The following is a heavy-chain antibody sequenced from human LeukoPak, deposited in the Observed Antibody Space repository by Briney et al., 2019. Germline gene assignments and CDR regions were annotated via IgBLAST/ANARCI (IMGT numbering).Heavy chain of an antibody. CDR1: GGSISSYY. Sequence: PSETLSLTCTVSGGSISSYYWSWIRQPPGKGLEWIGYIYYSGSTNYNPSLKSRVTISVDTSKNQFSLKLSSVTAADTAVYYCARGYYDSSGYYPRPYFDYWGQGTLVTVSS. CDR3: ARGYYDSSGYYPRPYFDY. J-gene: IGHJ4*02. CDR2: IYYSGST. V-gene: IGHV4-59*01. D-gene: IGHD3-22*01.